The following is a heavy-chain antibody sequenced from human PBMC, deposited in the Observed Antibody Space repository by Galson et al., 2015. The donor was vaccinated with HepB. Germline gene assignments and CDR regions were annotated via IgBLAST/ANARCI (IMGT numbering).Heavy chain of an antibody. CDR2: ISSSSSYT. J-gene: IGHJ6*02. CDR3: ARDRDDYYGMDV. CDR1: GFTFSDYY. V-gene: IGHV3-11*06. Sequence: SLRLSCAASGFTFSDYYMSWIRQAPGKGLEWVSYISSSSSYTNYADSVKGRFTISRDNAKNSLYLQMNSLRAEDTAVYYCARDRDDYYGMDVWGQGTTVTVSS.